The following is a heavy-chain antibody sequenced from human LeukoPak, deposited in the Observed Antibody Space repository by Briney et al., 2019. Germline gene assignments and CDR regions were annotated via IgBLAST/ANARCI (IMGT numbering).Heavy chain of an antibody. Sequence: PGGSLRLSCAASGFTFSSYEMNWVRQAPGKGLEWVSYISSSGSTIYYADSVKGRFTISRDNSKNTLYLQMNSLRAEDTAVYYCAREGGGSSRPGSLDYWGQGTLVTVSS. D-gene: IGHD6-19*01. CDR1: GFTFSSYE. J-gene: IGHJ4*02. CDR3: AREGGGSSRPGSLDY. CDR2: ISSSGSTI. V-gene: IGHV3-48*03.